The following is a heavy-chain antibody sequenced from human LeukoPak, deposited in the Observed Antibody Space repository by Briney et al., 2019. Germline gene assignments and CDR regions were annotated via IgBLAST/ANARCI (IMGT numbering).Heavy chain of an antibody. CDR1: GGSISSYY. CDR3: ARARIVGAFDI. V-gene: IGHV4-59*12. J-gene: IGHJ3*02. CDR2: IYYSGST. Sequence: SETLSLTCTVSGGSISSYYWSWIRQPPGKGLEWIGYIYYSGSTNYNPSLKSRVTISVDTSKNQFSLKLSSVAAADTAVYYCARARIVGAFDIWGQGTMVTVSS. D-gene: IGHD1-26*01.